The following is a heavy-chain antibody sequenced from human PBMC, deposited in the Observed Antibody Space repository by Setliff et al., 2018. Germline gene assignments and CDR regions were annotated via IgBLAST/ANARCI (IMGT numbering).Heavy chain of an antibody. CDR1: GDSISSRRNY. V-gene: IGHV4-39*01. CDR3: ASNRAAMALDDP. Sequence: SETLSLTCTVSGDSISSRRNYWGWFRQPAGKGLEWIGSIYWSGNTWYNPSFKSRVTISIDTSKNQFSLKMSSVTAADTAVYYCASNRAAMALDDPWGQGKLVTVSS. J-gene: IGHJ5*02. CDR2: IYWSGNT. D-gene: IGHD5-18*01.